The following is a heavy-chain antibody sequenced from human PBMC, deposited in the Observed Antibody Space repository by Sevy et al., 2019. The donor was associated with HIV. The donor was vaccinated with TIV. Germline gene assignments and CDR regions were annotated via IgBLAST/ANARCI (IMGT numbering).Heavy chain of an antibody. CDR2: ISGSGGST. Sequence: GGSLRLSCAASGFIFSSYVMSWVRQAPGKGLEWVSTISGSGGSTYYADSGKGRFTISRDNSKNTLDLQMNSLRAEDTAVYYCEAIATAGRDYWGQGTLVTVSS. D-gene: IGHD6-13*01. J-gene: IGHJ4*02. CDR1: GFIFSSYV. V-gene: IGHV3-23*01. CDR3: EAIATAGRDY.